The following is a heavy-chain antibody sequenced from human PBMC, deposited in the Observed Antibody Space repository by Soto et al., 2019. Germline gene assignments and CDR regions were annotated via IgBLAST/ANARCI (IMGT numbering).Heavy chain of an antibody. J-gene: IGHJ2*01. CDR1: GFTFSTYG. D-gene: IGHD1-26*01. V-gene: IGHV3-30*18. CDR2: ISYDGSNK. CDR3: AKGHRDDLVGATTGGWYFDL. Sequence: QVQLVESGGGVVQPGRSLRLSCAASGFTFSTYGMHWVRQARGKGLEWVAVISYDGSNKYYANSVEGRFTISRDNSKNTLYLQMNSLRAEDTAVYYCAKGHRDDLVGATTGGWYFDLWGRGTLVTVSS.